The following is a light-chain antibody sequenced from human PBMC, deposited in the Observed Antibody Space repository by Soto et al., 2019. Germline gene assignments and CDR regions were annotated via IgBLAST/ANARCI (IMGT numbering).Light chain of an antibody. V-gene: IGLV1-44*01. J-gene: IGLJ1*01. CDR2: SYN. CDR1: SSNIGSNT. Sequence: QSVLTQPPSASGTPGQRVTISCSGSSSNIGSNTVNWYQQLPGTAPKLLIYSYNHRPSGVPDRFSGSKSVTSASLAISGLQSEDEADYYCAAWDDSLNGYVFGTGTKVTVL. CDR3: AAWDDSLNGYV.